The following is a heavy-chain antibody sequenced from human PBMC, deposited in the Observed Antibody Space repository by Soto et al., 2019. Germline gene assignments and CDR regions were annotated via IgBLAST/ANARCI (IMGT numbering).Heavy chain of an antibody. CDR1: GFTFSSYA. V-gene: IGHV3-30-3*01. CDR2: ISYNGSNK. D-gene: IGHD6-13*01. Sequence: PGGSLRLSCAASGFTFSSYAMHRVRQAPGKGLEWVAVISYNGSNKHYADSVKGRFTISRDNSKNTLYLQMNSLRAEDTAVYYCARDQSNQRRYSSYYYYGMDVWGQGTTVTVSS. J-gene: IGHJ6*02. CDR3: ARDQSNQRRYSSYYYYGMDV.